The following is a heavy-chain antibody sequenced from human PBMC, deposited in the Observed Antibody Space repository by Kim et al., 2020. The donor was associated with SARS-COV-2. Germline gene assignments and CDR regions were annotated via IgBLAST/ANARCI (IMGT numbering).Heavy chain of an antibody. D-gene: IGHD6-13*01. CDR1: GFTFSSYS. V-gene: IGHV3-21*01. Sequence: GGSLRLSCAASGFTFSSYSMNWVRQAPGKGLEWVSSISSSSSYIYYADSVKGRFTISRDNAKNSLYLQMNSLRAEDTAVYYCAREDRAPGYSSSWYRGLGWYYFDYWGQGTLVTVSS. CDR2: ISSSSSYI. CDR3: AREDRAPGYSSSWYRGLGWYYFDY. J-gene: IGHJ4*02.